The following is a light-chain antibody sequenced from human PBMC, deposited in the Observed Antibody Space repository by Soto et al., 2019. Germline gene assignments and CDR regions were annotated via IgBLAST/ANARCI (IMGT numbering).Light chain of an antibody. Sequence: QSALTQPPSASGSPGQSVTISCTGTSSDVGGYNYVSWYQQHPGKAPKLMIYDVSKRPSGVPDRFSGSKSGNTASLTVSGLQAEGESDYYCRSYAGSNNVVFGGGTKLTVL. V-gene: IGLV2-8*01. J-gene: IGLJ2*01. CDR1: SSDVGGYNY. CDR2: DVS. CDR3: RSYAGSNNVV.